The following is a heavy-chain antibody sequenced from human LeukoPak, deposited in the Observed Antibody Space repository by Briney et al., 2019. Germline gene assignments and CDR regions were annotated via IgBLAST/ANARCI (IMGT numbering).Heavy chain of an antibody. Sequence: GGSLRLSCAASGFTFSSYSMNWVRQAPGKGLEWVAVISYDGSNKYYADSVKGRFTISRDNSKNTLYLQMNSLRAEDTAVYYCARGGHYDTSNHHDYWGQGTLVTVSS. CDR1: GFTFSSYS. CDR3: ARGGHYDTSNHHDY. V-gene: IGHV3-30*03. J-gene: IGHJ4*02. D-gene: IGHD3-22*01. CDR2: ISYDGSNK.